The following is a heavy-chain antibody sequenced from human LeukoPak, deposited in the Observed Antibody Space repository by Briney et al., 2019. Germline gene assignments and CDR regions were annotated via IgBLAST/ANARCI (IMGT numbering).Heavy chain of an antibody. CDR1: GGSISSGGYY. CDR2: IYYSGST. J-gene: IGHJ5*02. Sequence: SETLSLTCTVSGGSISSGGYYWSWIRQHPGKGLEWIGYIYYSGSTYYNPSLKNRVTISVDTSKNQFSLKLSSVTAADTAVYYCARKTMVRGFDPWGQGTLVTVSS. V-gene: IGHV4-31*03. CDR3: ARKTMVRGFDP. D-gene: IGHD3-10*01.